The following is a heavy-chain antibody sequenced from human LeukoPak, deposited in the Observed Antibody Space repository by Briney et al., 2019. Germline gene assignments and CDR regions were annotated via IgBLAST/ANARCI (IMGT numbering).Heavy chain of an antibody. CDR2: INPNSGGT. CDR1: GYTFIGYY. Sequence: ASVKVSCKASGYTFIGYYMHWVRQAPGQGLEWMGWINPNSGGTNYAQKFQGWVTMTRDTSISTAYMELNRLRSDDTAVYYCARGNGYNNDAFDIWGQGTMVTVSS. J-gene: IGHJ3*02. D-gene: IGHD5-24*01. V-gene: IGHV1-2*04. CDR3: ARGNGYNNDAFDI.